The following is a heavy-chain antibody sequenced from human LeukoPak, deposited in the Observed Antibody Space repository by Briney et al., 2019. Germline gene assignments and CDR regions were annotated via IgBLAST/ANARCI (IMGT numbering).Heavy chain of an antibody. D-gene: IGHD2-15*01. CDR2: IYTSGST. J-gene: IGHJ4*02. CDR1: GGSISSSSYY. CDR3: ARESWDCSGGSCYTWI. V-gene: IGHV4-61*02. Sequence: SQTLSLTCTVSGGSISSSSYYWSWIRQPAGKGLEWIGRIYTSGSTNYNPSLKSRVTISVDTSKNQFSLKLSSVTAADTAVYYCARESWDCSGGSCYTWIWGQGTLVTVSS.